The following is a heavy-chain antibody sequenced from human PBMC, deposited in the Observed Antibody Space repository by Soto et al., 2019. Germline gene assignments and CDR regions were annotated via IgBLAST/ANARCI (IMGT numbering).Heavy chain of an antibody. V-gene: IGHV4-31*03. CDR3: ASGDAWEALLAH. D-gene: IGHD4-17*01. CDR1: GASINSGGYY. CDR2: IYFSGST. J-gene: IGHJ4*02. Sequence: QVQLQESGPGLVKPSETLSLTCTVSGASINSGGYYWSWIRQLPGKGLEWIGYIYFSGSTYYNPSLEGRVTISLDTSQNQFSLKLSSVTAADTAMYFCASGDAWEALLAHWGQGILVTVSS.